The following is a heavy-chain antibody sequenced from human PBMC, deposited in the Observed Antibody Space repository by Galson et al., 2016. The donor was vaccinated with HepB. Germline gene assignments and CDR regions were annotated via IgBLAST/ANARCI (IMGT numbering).Heavy chain of an antibody. D-gene: IGHD3-9*01. Sequence: SLRLSCAASGFSFSTAWMTWVRQAPGKGLEWIGRSKSKTDGGAIDYAAPVRGRFTISRDDSRDTLFLQMNSLKFEDTAVYYCTVRGLTGDLDYWGRGTRVAVSS. CDR3: TVRGLTGDLDY. J-gene: IGHJ4*03. CDR2: SKSKTDGGAI. V-gene: IGHV3-15*01. CDR1: GFSFSTAW.